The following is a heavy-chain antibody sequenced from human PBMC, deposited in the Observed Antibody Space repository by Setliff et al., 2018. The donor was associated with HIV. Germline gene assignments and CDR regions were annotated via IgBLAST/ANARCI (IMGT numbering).Heavy chain of an antibody. D-gene: IGHD4-4*01. CDR2: IYYSGST. CDR1: GGSINNCY. J-gene: IGHJ6*03. CDR3: ARGLNDYTNPSYMDV. V-gene: IGHV4-59*01. Sequence: PSETLSLTCSVSGGSINNCYWSWIRQPPGKGLEWLGYIYYSGSTTYNPSLKSRVAISVDTSKNQFSLKVNSVTAVDTAVYYCARGLNDYTNPSYMDVWGKGTMVTVSS.